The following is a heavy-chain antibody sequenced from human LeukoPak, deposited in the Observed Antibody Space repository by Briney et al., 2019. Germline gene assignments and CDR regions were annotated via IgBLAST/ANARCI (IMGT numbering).Heavy chain of an antibody. CDR3: ARHLGYCSSTNCYPGAY. CDR1: GYSFTSYW. V-gene: IGHV5-51*01. D-gene: IGHD2-2*01. Sequence: GESLKISCKGSGYSFTSYWIGWVRQMPGKGLEWMGIIYPGDSDTIYSPSFQGQVTISADKSISTAYLQWSSLKASDTAMYYCARHLGYCSSTNCYPGAYWGQGTPVTVSS. J-gene: IGHJ4*02. CDR2: IYPGDSDT.